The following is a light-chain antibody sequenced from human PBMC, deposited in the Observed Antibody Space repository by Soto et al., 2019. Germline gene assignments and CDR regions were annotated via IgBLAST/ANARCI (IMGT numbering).Light chain of an antibody. CDR2: LGS. J-gene: IGKJ1*01. V-gene: IGKV2-28*01. CDR1: QSLLHSNGYNY. Sequence: DIVMTQSRLSLPVTPGEPASISCRSSQSLLHSNGYNYLDWYLQKPGQSPQLLIYLGSNRASGVPDRFSGSGAGTDFTLKISRVEAEDVGVYYCMQSLQTWTFGQGTKVDIK. CDR3: MQSLQTWT.